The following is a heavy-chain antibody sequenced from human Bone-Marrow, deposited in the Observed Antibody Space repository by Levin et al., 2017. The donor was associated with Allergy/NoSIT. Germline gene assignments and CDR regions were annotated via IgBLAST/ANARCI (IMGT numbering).Heavy chain of an antibody. Sequence: ASVKVSCKASGYTFTNYGVSWVRQAPGQGLEWMGWISTFSGDIKYAQKVQGRVTMTTDTSTSTAYMELRSLRSDDTAVYYCARDSTPYCSSSSCYRRSWFDPWGQGTLVTASS. CDR2: ISTFSGDI. J-gene: IGHJ5*02. V-gene: IGHV1-18*01. CDR1: GYTFTNYG. D-gene: IGHD2-2*01. CDR3: ARDSTPYCSSSSCYRRSWFDP.